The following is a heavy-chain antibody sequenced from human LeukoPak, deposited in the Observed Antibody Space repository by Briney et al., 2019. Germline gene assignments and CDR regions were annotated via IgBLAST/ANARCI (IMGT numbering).Heavy chain of an antibody. D-gene: IGHD2-2*02. CDR1: GFTFSSYA. CDR3: AKDGAAYCSSTSCYMFDY. Sequence: GGSLRLSCAASGFTFSSYAMSWVRQAPGKGLEWVSAISGSGGSTYYAGSVKGRFTISRDNSKNTLYLQINSLRAEDTAVYYCAKDGAAYCSSTSCYMFDYWGQGTLVTVSS. V-gene: IGHV3-23*01. J-gene: IGHJ4*02. CDR2: ISGSGGST.